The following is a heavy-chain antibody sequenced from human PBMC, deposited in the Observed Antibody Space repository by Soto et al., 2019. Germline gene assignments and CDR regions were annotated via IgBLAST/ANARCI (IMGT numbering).Heavy chain of an antibody. CDR2: IMEDGSET. Sequence: EVQLVESGGGLVQPGGSLRLSCEASGFTFSSYWMSWVRQAPGKGLEWVANIMEDGSETYYVDSVRGRFTLSRDNAKNSLYLQMKSVRAEDTGVYYCARAHMAAFDYWGQGALVTVSS. J-gene: IGHJ4*02. CDR3: ARAHMAAFDY. CDR1: GFTFSSYW. V-gene: IGHV3-7*05. D-gene: IGHD6-19*01.